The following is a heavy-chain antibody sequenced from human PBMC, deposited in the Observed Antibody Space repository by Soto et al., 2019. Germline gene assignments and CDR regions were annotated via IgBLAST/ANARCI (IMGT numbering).Heavy chain of an antibody. CDR3: TTDLTYGRGGYYYYGMDV. D-gene: IGHD2-8*01. CDR1: GFTFSNAW. Sequence: PGGSLRLSCAASGFTFSNAWMSWVRQAPGKGLEWVGRIKSKTDGGTTDYAAPVKGRFTISRDDSKNTLYLQMNSLKTEDTAVYYCTTDLTYGRGGYYYYGMDVWGQGTTVTVSS. CDR2: IKSKTDGGTT. J-gene: IGHJ6*02. V-gene: IGHV3-15*01.